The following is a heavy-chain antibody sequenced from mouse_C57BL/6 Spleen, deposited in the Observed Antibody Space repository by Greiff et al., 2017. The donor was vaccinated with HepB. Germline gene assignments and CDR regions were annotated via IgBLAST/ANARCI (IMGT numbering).Heavy chain of an antibody. V-gene: IGHV1-7*01. Sequence: VQLQQSGAELAQPGASVKLSCKASGYTFTSYWMHWVKQRPGQGLEWIGYINHSSGYTKYNQKFKDKATLTADKSSSTAYMQLSSLTYEDSAVYYCARSEGPYYGSSFWFAYWGQGTLVTVSA. CDR1: GYTFTSYW. D-gene: IGHD1-1*01. CDR3: ARSEGPYYGSSFWFAY. J-gene: IGHJ3*01. CDR2: INHSSGYT.